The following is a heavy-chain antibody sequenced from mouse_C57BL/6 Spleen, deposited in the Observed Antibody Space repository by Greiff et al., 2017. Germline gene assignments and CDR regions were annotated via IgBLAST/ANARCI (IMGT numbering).Heavy chain of an antibody. V-gene: IGHV14-4*01. CDR1: GFNIKDDY. CDR3: TTRDFDY. J-gene: IGHJ2*01. CDR2: IDPENGDT. Sequence: DVKLQESGAELVRPGASVKLSCTASGFNIKDDYMHWVKQRPEQGLEWIGWIDPENGDTEYVSEFQGKATITADTASNTAYLQLSSLTSEDTAVYYWTTRDFDYWGQGTTLTVSS.